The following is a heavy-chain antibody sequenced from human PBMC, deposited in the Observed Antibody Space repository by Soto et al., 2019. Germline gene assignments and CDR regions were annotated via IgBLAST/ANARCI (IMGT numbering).Heavy chain of an antibody. Sequence: GGSLRLSCAASGFTFSSYGMHWVRQAPGKGLEWVAVIWYDGSNKYYADSVKGRFTISRDNSKNTLYLQMNSLRAEDTAVYYCAREGGGYYDFWSGYSAFDIWGQGTMVTVSS. D-gene: IGHD3-3*01. CDR2: IWYDGSNK. CDR1: GFTFSSYG. J-gene: IGHJ3*02. CDR3: AREGGGYYDFWSGYSAFDI. V-gene: IGHV3-33*01.